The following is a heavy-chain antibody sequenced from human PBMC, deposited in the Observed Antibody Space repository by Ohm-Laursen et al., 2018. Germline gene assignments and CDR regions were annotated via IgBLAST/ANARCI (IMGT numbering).Heavy chain of an antibody. CDR2: ISASSATI. CDR1: GFTFSDYY. CDR3: ASEIPSRGPQDAFDI. Sequence: SLRLSCTASGFTFSDYYMSWIRQAPGKGLEWVAYISASSATIYYADSVKGRFSISRGTAKSSMYLQMNSLRAEDTAVYYCASEIPSRGPQDAFDIWGQGTVVTVSS. J-gene: IGHJ3*02. V-gene: IGHV3-11*01. D-gene: IGHD3-10*01.